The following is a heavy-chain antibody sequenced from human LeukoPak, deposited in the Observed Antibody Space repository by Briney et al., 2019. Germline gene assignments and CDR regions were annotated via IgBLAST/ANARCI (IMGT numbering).Heavy chain of an antibody. CDR2: ISSSGSTI. D-gene: IGHD3-10*01. J-gene: IGHJ4*02. V-gene: IGHV3-48*03. CDR1: GFTFSSYE. CDR3: ASTYYYGSGSYSYYFDY. Sequence: PGGSLRLSCAASGFTFSSYEMNWVRQAPGKGLEWVSYISSSGSTIYYADSVKGRFTISRDNAKNSLYLQMNSLRAEDTAVYYCASTYYYGSGSYSYYFDYWGQGTLVTVSS.